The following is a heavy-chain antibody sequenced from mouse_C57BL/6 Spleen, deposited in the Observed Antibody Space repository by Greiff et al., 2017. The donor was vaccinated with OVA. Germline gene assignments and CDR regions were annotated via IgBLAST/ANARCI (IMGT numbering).Heavy chain of an antibody. J-gene: IGHJ2*01. V-gene: IGHV1-59*01. D-gene: IGHD1-1*01. Sequence: QVQLKQPGAELVRPGTSVKLSCTASGYTFTSYWMHWVKQRPGQGLEWIGVIDPSDSYTNYNQKFKGQATLTVDTSSSTAYMQLSSLTSEDSAVYYCASLDCDGSNYFDYWGQGTTLTVSS. CDR2: IDPSDSYT. CDR1: GYTFTSYW. CDR3: ASLDCDGSNYFDY.